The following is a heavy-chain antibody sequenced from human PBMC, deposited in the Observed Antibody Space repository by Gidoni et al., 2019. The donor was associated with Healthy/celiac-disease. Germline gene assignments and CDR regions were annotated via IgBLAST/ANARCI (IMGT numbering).Heavy chain of an antibody. V-gene: IGHV4-34*01. J-gene: IGHJ4*02. Sequence: QVQLQQRRAGLCTPSETLSLPCAVYGGSFSGYYWSWIRQPPGKGLEWIGEINHSGSTNYNPSLKSRVTISVDTSKNQFSLKLSSVTAADTAVYYCARLLTYYYDSSGEGDDYWGQGTLVTVSS. D-gene: IGHD3-22*01. CDR1: GGSFSGYY. CDR2: INHSGST. CDR3: ARLLTYYYDSSGEGDDY.